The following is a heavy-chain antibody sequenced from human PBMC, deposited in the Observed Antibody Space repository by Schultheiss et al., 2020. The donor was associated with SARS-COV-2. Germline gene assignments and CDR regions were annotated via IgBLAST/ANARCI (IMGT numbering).Heavy chain of an antibody. D-gene: IGHD6-19*01. CDR3: ARGPPSAVAGNNWFDP. CDR2: IYHSGST. V-gene: IGHV4-31*11. Sequence: SETLSLTCAVSGGSISSGGYYWSWIRQHPGKGLEWIGEIYHSGSTYYNPSLKSRVTISVDTSKNQFSLKLSSVTAADTAVYYCARGPPSAVAGNNWFDPWGQGTLVTVSS. J-gene: IGHJ5*02. CDR1: GGSISSGGYY.